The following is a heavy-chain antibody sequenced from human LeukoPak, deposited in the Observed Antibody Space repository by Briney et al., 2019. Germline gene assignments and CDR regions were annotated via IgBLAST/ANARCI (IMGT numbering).Heavy chain of an antibody. CDR3: TRDQMNY. CDR2: IFSNGDT. V-gene: IGHV3-53*01. CDR1: EFTVSRNY. Sequence: GGSLRLSCTASEFTVSRNYMLWVRQAPGKGLEWVSLIFSNGDTHYADSVKGRFTIPRDTSKNTVSLQMNSLRVEDTAMYYCTRDQMNYWGQGTLVTVSS. D-gene: IGHD5-24*01. J-gene: IGHJ4*02.